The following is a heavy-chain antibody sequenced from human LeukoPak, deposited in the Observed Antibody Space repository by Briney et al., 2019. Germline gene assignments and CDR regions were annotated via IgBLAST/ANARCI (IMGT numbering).Heavy chain of an antibody. CDR1: GYTFTSYG. J-gene: IGHJ5*02. D-gene: IGHD6-13*01. V-gene: IGHV1-2*06. Sequence: GASVKASCKASGYTFTSYGISWVRQAPGQGLEWMGRINPNSGGANYAQKFQGRVTMTRDTSISTAYMELSRLRSDDTAVYYCARVGYSSSPFDPWGQGTLVTVSS. CDR3: ARVGYSSSPFDP. CDR2: INPNSGGA.